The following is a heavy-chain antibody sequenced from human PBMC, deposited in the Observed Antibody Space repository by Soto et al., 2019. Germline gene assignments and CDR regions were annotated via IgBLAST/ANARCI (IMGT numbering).Heavy chain of an antibody. CDR1: GGSISSGGYS. Sequence: SLTCAVSGGSISSGGYSWSWIRQPPGKGLEWIGYIYHSGSTYYNPSLKSRVTISVDRSKNQFSLKLSSVTAADTAVYYCATSAVLRFLEWPEDYYYGMDVWGQGTTVTVSS. J-gene: IGHJ6*02. CDR3: ATSAVLRFLEWPEDYYYGMDV. CDR2: IYHSGST. V-gene: IGHV4-30-2*01. D-gene: IGHD3-3*01.